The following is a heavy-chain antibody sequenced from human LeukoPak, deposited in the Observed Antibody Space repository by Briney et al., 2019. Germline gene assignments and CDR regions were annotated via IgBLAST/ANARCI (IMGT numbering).Heavy chain of an antibody. D-gene: IGHD6-13*01. Sequence: PGRSLRLSCAASGFTFDDYAMHWVRQAPGKGLEWVSGISWNSGSIGYADSVKGRFTISRDNAKNSLYLQMNSLRAEDTALYYCAKAHSSSWYYFDYWGQGTLVTVSS. CDR1: GFTFDDYA. J-gene: IGHJ4*02. V-gene: IGHV3-9*01. CDR3: AKAHSSSWYYFDY. CDR2: ISWNSGSI.